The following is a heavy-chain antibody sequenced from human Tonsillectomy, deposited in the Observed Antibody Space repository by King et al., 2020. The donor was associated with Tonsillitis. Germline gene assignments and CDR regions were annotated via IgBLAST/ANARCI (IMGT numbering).Heavy chain of an antibody. CDR2: ISSNGGTT. D-gene: IGHD2-8*02. J-gene: IGHJ4*02. V-gene: IGHV3-64D*06. Sequence: VQLVESGGGLVQPGGSLRLSCSASGFTFSDYAMHWVRQAPGKGLDYVSGISSNGGTTDYADSVKGRFTISRDNSKNTVFLQMSSLRAEDSAVYYCVRNFWSFPFYSWGQGTLVTVSS. CDR3: VRNFWSFPFYS. CDR1: GFTFSDYA.